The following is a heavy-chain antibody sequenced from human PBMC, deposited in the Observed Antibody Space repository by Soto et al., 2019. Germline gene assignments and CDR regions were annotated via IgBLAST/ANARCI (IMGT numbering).Heavy chain of an antibody. V-gene: IGHV4-34*01. D-gene: IGHD6-19*01. CDR3: ARGRPGRSSAWFSY. CDR2: INHTGST. Sequence: SETLSLTCAVYGGSFSGYYWSWIRQPPGKGLEWIGEINHTGSTSYNPSLKSRVSMSTDTSKNQFSLKLSSVTAADTAVYYCARGRPGRSSAWFSYWGQGTLVTVSS. CDR1: GGSFSGYY. J-gene: IGHJ4*02.